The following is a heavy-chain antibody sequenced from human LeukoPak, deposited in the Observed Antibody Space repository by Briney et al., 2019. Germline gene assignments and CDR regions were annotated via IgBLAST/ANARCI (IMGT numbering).Heavy chain of an antibody. D-gene: IGHD3-22*01. CDR1: GGSISSYY. CDR3: ARGDSSGYYDYYYYMDV. CDR2: IYYSGST. J-gene: IGHJ6*03. Sequence: PSETLSLTCTVSGGSISSYYWSWIRQPPGKGLEWIGYIYYSGSTNYNPSLKSRVTISVDTSKNQFSLKLSSVTAADTAVYYCARGDSSGYYDYYYYMDVWGKGTTVTVSS. V-gene: IGHV4-59*01.